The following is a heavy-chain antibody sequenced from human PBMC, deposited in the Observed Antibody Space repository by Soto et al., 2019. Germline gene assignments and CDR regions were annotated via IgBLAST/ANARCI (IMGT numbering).Heavy chain of an antibody. Sequence: PSETLSLTCTVSGGSISGYYWSWIRQPPGKGLDWIGYIFDTGSARYSPSLQSRVTISVDTSKNQFSLELNSVTATDTAVYYCARHEVGFCSGGSCPYYFAYWGQGILVTVSS. J-gene: IGHJ4*02. D-gene: IGHD2-15*01. V-gene: IGHV4-59*08. CDR3: ARHEVGFCSGGSCPYYFAY. CDR2: IFDTGSA. CDR1: GGSISGYY.